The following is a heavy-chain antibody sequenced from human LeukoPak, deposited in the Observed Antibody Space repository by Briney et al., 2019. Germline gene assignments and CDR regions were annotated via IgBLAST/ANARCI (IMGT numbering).Heavy chain of an antibody. J-gene: IGHJ4*02. CDR1: GFTFDGYA. V-gene: IGHV3-9*01. CDR3: AKDTKITMVRGVITLPDY. D-gene: IGHD3-10*01. Sequence: PGGSLRLSCAASGFTFDGYAMHWVRQAPGKGLEWVSGISWNSGSIGYADSVKGRFTISRDNAKNSLYLQMNSLRAEDTALYYCAKDTKITMVRGVITLPDYWGQGTLVTVSS. CDR2: ISWNSGSI.